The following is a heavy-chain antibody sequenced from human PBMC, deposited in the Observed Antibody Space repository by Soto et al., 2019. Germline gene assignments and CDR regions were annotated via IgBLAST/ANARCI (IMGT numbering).Heavy chain of an antibody. CDR2: IWYDGSNK. Sequence: PGGSLRLSCAASGFTFSSYGMHWVRQAPGKGLEWVAVIWYDGSNKYYADSVKGRFTISRDNSKNTLYLQMNSLRAEDTAVYYCARDRNYDPSGMDVWGQGTTVTV. J-gene: IGHJ6*02. V-gene: IGHV3-33*01. CDR3: ARDRNYDPSGMDV. CDR1: GFTFSSYG. D-gene: IGHD3-3*01.